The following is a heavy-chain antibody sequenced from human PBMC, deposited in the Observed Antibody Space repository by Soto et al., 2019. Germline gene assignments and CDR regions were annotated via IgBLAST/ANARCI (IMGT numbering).Heavy chain of an antibody. CDR3: ARFQFCSGNDCYRPFDL. Sequence: PSETLSLTCTVSGGSFSSYYWSWMRQPPGEGLEWLGFVYSTGATRYSPSLNGRITMSVDTSNDQFSLILTSVTAADTAIYFCARFQFCSGNDCYRPFDLWGQGIMVTVSS. CDR1: GGSFSSYY. CDR2: VYSTGAT. J-gene: IGHJ3*01. V-gene: IGHV4-59*01. D-gene: IGHD2-15*01.